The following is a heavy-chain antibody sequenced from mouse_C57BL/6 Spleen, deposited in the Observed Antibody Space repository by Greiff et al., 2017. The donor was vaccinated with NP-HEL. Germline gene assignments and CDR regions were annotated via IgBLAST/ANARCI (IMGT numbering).Heavy chain of an antibody. J-gene: IGHJ4*01. CDR2: INPNNGGT. D-gene: IGHD2-3*01. Sequence: EVQLQQSGPELVKPGASVKISCKASGYTFTDYYMNWVKQSHGKSLEWIGDINPNNGGTSYNQTFKGKATLTVDKSSSTAYMELRSLTSEDSAVYYCARRADGYYEGYAMDYWGQGTSVTVSS. CDR1: GYTFTDYY. CDR3: ARRADGYYEGYAMDY. V-gene: IGHV1-26*01.